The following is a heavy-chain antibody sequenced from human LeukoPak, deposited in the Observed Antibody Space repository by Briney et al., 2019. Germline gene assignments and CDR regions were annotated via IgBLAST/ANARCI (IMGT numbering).Heavy chain of an antibody. CDR1: GDTVSNNSAA. D-gene: IGHD2-2*01. Sequence: SQTLSLTCVISGDTVSNNSAAWNWIRQSPSRGLEWLGRTYYRSKWYHDYAASVKSRISVSPDTSKNQFSLQLNSVTPEDTAMYYCGRGRPSFTNWGQGTLVTVSS. CDR2: TYYRSKWYH. CDR3: GRGRPSFTN. V-gene: IGHV6-1*01. J-gene: IGHJ4*02.